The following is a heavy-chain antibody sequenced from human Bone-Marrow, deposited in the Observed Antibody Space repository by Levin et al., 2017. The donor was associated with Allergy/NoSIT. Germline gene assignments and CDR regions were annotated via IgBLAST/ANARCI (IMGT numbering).Heavy chain of an antibody. CDR1: GYTFTSYD. CDR2: MNPNSGNT. J-gene: IGHJ6*02. Sequence: ASVKVSCKASGYTFTSYDINWVRQATGQGLEWMGWMNPNSGNTGYAQKFQGRVTMTRNTSISTAYMELSSLRSEDTAVYYCARGLNPFPNLDVWGQGTTVTVSS. V-gene: IGHV1-8*01. D-gene: IGHD4/OR15-4a*01. CDR3: ARGLNPFPNLDV.